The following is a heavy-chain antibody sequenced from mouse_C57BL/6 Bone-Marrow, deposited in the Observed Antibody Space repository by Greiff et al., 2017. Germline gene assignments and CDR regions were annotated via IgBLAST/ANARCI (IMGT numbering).Heavy chain of an antibody. J-gene: IGHJ3*01. V-gene: IGHV5-6*02. CDR3: ARRGVWLGFAY. CDR2: IISGGSYT. Sequence: EVNLVESGGDLVKPGGSLKLSCAASGFTFSSYGMSWVRQTPDKRLEWVATIISGGSYTYYPDSVNGRFTISRDNAKNTLYLQMSSLKSEDTAMYYCARRGVWLGFAYWGQGTLVTVSA. D-gene: IGHD2-10*02. CDR1: GFTFSSYG.